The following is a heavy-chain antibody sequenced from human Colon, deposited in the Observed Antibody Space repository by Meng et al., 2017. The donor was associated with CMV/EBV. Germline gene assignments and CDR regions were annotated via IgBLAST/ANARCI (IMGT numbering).Heavy chain of an antibody. V-gene: IGHV4-39*07. CDR3: ARDRHSEVVIALKGTFDI. Sequence: GSLRLSCNVSGGSISSTSYYWAWIRQSPGKGLEWIGSVYYSGYTYSNPSLSSRLSMSVDRSKSQFFLRLSSVTAADTAVYYCARDRHSEVVIALKGTFDIWGQGTRVTVSS. D-gene: IGHD2-21*01. CDR1: GGSISSTSYY. J-gene: IGHJ3*02. CDR2: VYYSGYT.